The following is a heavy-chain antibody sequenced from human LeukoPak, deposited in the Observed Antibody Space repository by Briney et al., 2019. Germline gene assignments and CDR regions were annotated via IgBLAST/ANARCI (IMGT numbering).Heavy chain of an antibody. J-gene: IGHJ6*04. Sequence: GGSLRLSCAASGFTFSDFYMTWIRQAPGKGLEWVSYISRSSTTIYYADSVRGRFIISRDNAKNSLYLQMNSLRAEDTAVYYCVRDCSSASLSSGCYYAMDVWGKGTTVTVSS. CDR2: ISRSSTTI. CDR3: VRDCSSASLSSGCYYAMDV. CDR1: GFTFSDFY. D-gene: IGHD2-2*01. V-gene: IGHV3-11*01.